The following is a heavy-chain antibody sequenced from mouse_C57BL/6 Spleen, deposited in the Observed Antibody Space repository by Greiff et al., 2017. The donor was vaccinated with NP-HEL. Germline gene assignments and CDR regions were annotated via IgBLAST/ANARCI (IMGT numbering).Heavy chain of an antibody. Sequence: QVQLQQPGAELVRPGSSVKLSCKASGYTFTSYWMHWVKQRPIQGLEWIGNIDPSDSETHYNQKFKDKATLTVDKSSSTAYMQLSSLTSEDSAVYYCARHYYGSILDVWGTGTTVTVSS. CDR2: IDPSDSET. CDR1: GYTFTSYW. D-gene: IGHD1-1*01. CDR3: ARHYYGSILDV. V-gene: IGHV1-52*01. J-gene: IGHJ1*03.